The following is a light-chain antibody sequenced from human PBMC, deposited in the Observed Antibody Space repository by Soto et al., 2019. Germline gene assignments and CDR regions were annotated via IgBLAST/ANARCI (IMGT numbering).Light chain of an antibody. Sequence: DIQMTQSPSTLSASVGDRVTITCRASQSINSWLAWYQQKPGKAPKLLIYDASSLESGVPSRFSGSGSGTEFTLTISSLQPDYVATYYCQQYNTYPYIFGQGTKLEIK. CDR2: DAS. CDR1: QSINSW. J-gene: IGKJ2*01. CDR3: QQYNTYPYI. V-gene: IGKV1-5*01.